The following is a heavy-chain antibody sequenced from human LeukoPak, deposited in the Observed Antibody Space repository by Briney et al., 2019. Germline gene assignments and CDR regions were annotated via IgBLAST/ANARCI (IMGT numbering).Heavy chain of an antibody. Sequence: PSETLSLTCTVSDGSISGYYWSWIWQPPGKGLEWIGYIHYSGSTTYNSSLKSRVTISVDTSKNQFSLKLSSVTAADTAVYYCARSLGYTYGYAFDSWGQGTLVTVSS. CDR2: IHYSGST. V-gene: IGHV4-59*01. CDR3: ARSLGYTYGYAFDS. D-gene: IGHD5-18*01. J-gene: IGHJ4*02. CDR1: DGSISGYY.